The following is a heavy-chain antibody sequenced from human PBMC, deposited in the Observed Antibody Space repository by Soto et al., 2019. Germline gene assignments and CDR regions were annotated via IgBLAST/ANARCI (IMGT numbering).Heavy chain of an antibody. D-gene: IGHD3-10*01. CDR3: AREGYGSGTWSPYYFYGMDV. CDR2: IHSRSGYI. V-gene: IGHV3-21*01. J-gene: IGHJ6*02. Sequence: PGGSLRLSCAVSGFTFSTFDMHWVRQAPGKGLEWVSSIHSRSGYISYADSVKGRFTISRDNAKNSLFLQMNSLRVEDTAVYYCAREGYGSGTWSPYYFYGMDVRGQGTTVTVSS. CDR1: GFTFSTFD.